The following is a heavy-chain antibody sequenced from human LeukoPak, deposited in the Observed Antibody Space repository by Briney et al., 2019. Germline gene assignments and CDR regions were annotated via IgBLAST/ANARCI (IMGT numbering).Heavy chain of an antibody. V-gene: IGHV4-4*07. Sequence: SETLSLTCSVSGGSMNNYYWSWIRQAAGTGPEWIGRVYTSGSTYYNPSLKSRVAISVDTSKDQLSLKLSSVTAADTAVYYCARPPGIAAAWFDPWGQGTLVTVSS. D-gene: IGHD6-13*01. CDR2: VYTSGST. J-gene: IGHJ5*02. CDR1: GGSMNNYY. CDR3: ARPPGIAAAWFDP.